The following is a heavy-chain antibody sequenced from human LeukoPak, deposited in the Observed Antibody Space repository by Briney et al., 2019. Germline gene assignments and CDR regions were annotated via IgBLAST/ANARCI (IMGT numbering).Heavy chain of an antibody. J-gene: IGHJ4*02. V-gene: IGHV3-13*04. CDR2: IGTAGDT. CDR1: GFTFSSYD. D-gene: IGHD6-13*01. Sequence: PGGSLRLSCAASGFTFSSYDMHWVRHATGKGLEWVSAIGTAGDTYYPDSVKGRFTLSRENAKNSLFLQMNSLRAGDTAVYYCARLAAAGGLDYWGRGALVTVSA. CDR3: ARLAAAGGLDY.